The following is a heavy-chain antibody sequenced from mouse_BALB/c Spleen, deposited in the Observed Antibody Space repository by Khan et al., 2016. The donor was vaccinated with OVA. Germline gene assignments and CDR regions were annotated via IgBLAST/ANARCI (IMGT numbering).Heavy chain of an antibody. J-gene: IGHJ3*01. D-gene: IGHD2-10*01. Sequence: VQLQESGAELARPGASVKMSCKGSGYTFTGYTIHWIKLRHGQGLEWIGFINPSYGYANYNQKFKDKATLTADKSSTTVYMQLRSLTSADSAVCICVIDRAYQGSGGWFAYWGQGTLVTVSA. CDR3: VIDRAYQGSGGWFAY. CDR1: GYTFTGYT. V-gene: IGHV1-4*01. CDR2: INPSYGYA.